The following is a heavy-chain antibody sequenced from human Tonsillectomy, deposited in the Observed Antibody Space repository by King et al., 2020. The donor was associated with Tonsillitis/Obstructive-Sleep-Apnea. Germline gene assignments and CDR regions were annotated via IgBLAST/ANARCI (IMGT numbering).Heavy chain of an antibody. CDR2: IYYSGST. J-gene: IGHJ6*02. D-gene: IGHD6-19*01. CDR1: GGSISSGGYY. Sequence: VQLQESGPGLVKPSQTLSLTCTVSGGSISSGGYYWSWFRQHPGKGLEWIGYIYYSGSTYYNPSLKSRVTISVDTSKNQFSLKLSSVTAADTAVYYCARDGGYSSGWAAGYYYYYGMDVWGQGTTVTVSS. CDR3: ARDGGYSSGWAAGYYYYYGMDV. V-gene: IGHV4-31*03.